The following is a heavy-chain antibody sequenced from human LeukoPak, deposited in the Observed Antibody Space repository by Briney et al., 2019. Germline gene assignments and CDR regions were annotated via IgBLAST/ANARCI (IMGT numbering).Heavy chain of an antibody. CDR3: ARGPSKYDSSGYYYYYYGMDV. D-gene: IGHD3-22*01. J-gene: IGHJ6*02. V-gene: IGHV1-8*01. CDR2: MNPNSGNT. CDR1: GYTFTSYD. Sequence: ASVTVSCTASGYTFTSYDINWVRQATGQGLEWMGWMNPNSGNTGYAQKFQGRVTMTRNTSISTAYMELSSLRSEDTAVYYCARGPSKYDSSGYYYYYYGMDVWGQGTTVTVSS.